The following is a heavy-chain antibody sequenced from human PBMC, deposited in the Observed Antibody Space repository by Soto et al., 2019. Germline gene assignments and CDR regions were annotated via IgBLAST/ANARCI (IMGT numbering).Heavy chain of an antibody. CDR1: GFTFSNAW. V-gene: IGHV3-15*01. Sequence: GGSLRLSCAASGFTFSNAWMSWVRQAPGKGLEWVGRIKSKTDGGTTDYAAPVKGRFTISRDDSKNTLYLQMNSLKTEDTAVYYCTTEVYYDSSGYREYPFDYWGQGTLVTVSS. J-gene: IGHJ4*02. D-gene: IGHD3-22*01. CDR2: IKSKTDGGTT. CDR3: TTEVYYDSSGYREYPFDY.